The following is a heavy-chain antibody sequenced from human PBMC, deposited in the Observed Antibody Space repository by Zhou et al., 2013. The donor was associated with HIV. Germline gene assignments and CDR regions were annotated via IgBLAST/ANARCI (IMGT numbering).Heavy chain of an antibody. CDR3: AREGQQLGFDF. Sequence: VQLVQSGAEVKKPGASVKVSCKASGYTFTGYYMHWVRQAPGQGLEWMGWINPNNGDTNYAQKFQGRVTMTRDTSISTDYMELSRLRSDDTAVYYCAREGQQLGFDFWGQGTLVTVSS. CDR1: GYTFTGYY. CDR2: INPNNGDT. D-gene: IGHD6-13*01. J-gene: IGHJ4*02. V-gene: IGHV1-2*02.